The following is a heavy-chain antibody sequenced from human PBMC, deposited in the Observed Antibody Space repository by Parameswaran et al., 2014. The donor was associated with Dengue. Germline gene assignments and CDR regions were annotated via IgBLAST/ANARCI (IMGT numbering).Heavy chain of an antibody. CDR2: TIPIFGSA. D-gene: IGHD2-2*01. V-gene: IGHV1-69*01. J-gene: IGHJ4*02. Sequence: WVRQAPGQGLEWMGGTIPIFGSADYAQKFQDRVTITADQSTTTVYMELSGLRSDDTALYYCARDHCTSSSCNHAFDYWGQGTLVTVSS. CDR3: ARDHCTSSSCNHAFDY.